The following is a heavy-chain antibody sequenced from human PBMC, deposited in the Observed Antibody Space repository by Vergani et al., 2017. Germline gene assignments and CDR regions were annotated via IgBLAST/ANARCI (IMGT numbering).Heavy chain of an antibody. CDR3: ARDLRLHYNRFDP. D-gene: IGHD1-14*01. V-gene: IGHV3-33*01. Sequence: QVQLVESGGGVVQPGRSLRLSCAASGFTFNQYGMHWVRQAPGKGLEWVAVKWYDGNNKQYADSVKGRFTISRDNSKSTMYLQMNSLRDEDTGVYYCARDLRLHYNRFDPWGQGTLVTVSS. CDR2: KWYDGNNK. CDR1: GFTFNQYG. J-gene: IGHJ5*02.